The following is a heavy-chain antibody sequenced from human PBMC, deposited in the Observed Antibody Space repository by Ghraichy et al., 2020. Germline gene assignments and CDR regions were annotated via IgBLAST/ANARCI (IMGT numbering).Heavy chain of an antibody. V-gene: IGHV4-39*07. CDR3: ASPSGSYYNFDY. D-gene: IGHD1-26*01. Sequence: SETLSLTCTVSGGSISSSSYYWGWIRQPPGKGLEWIGSIYYSGSTYYNPSLKSRVTISVDTSKNQFSLKLSSVTAADTAVYYCASPSGSYYNFDYWGQGTLVTVSS. J-gene: IGHJ4*02. CDR1: GGSISSSSYY. CDR2: IYYSGST.